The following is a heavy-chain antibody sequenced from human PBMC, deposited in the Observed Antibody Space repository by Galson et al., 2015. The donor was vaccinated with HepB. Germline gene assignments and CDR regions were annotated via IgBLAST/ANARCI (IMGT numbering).Heavy chain of an antibody. Sequence: SVKVSCKASGGTFSSYAISWVRQAPGQGLEWMGGIIPIFGTANYAQKFQGRVTITADESTSTAYMELSSLRSEDTAVYYCASASSRFLDNEGQGDYYYYGIDVWGQGTTVTVSS. D-gene: IGHD3-3*01. CDR1: GGTFSSYA. J-gene: IGHJ6*02. CDR3: ASASSRFLDNEGQGDYYYYGIDV. CDR2: IIPIFGTA. V-gene: IGHV1-69*13.